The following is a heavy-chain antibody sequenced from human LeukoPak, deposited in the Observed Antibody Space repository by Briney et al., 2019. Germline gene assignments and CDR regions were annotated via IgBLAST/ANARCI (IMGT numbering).Heavy chain of an antibody. Sequence: SETLSLTCTVSGGALSSGGYYWTWIRQPPGKGPEWIGNIYHSGTPYYNPSLKSRVTLSVDRSKNQISLKMTSVTAADTAVYYCARDNIPVAGTGLSWFDPWGQGTLVTVSS. V-gene: IGHV4-30-2*01. CDR1: GGALSSGGYY. J-gene: IGHJ5*02. CDR3: ARDNIPVAGTGLSWFDP. D-gene: IGHD6-13*01. CDR2: IYHSGTP.